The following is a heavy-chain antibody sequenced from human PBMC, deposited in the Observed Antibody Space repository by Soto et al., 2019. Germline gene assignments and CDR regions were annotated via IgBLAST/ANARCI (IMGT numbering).Heavy chain of an antibody. V-gene: IGHV3-30*18. CDR1: GFSFSGYG. CDR2: ISYDGGNR. Sequence: QVQLMESGGGVVQPGTSLRLSCAASGFSFSGYGMHWVRQAPDKGLEWVAIISYDGGNRYYAESVKGRFTISRDNSKNTVFLEMNSLRSEDTAMYYCAKTLLLYSGSNDDSWGQGTQVTVTS. D-gene: IGHD1-26*01. J-gene: IGHJ5*02. CDR3: AKTLLLYSGSNDDS.